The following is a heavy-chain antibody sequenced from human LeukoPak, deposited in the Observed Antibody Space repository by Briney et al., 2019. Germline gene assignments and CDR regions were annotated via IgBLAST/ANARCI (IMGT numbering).Heavy chain of an antibody. Sequence: ASVKVSCKASGYTFTSYYMHWVRQAPGQGLEWMGWISPYNGNTDSAQKLQGRVTMTTDTSTSTAYMDLRSLRSDDTAVYYCARGGPFQSSSWTVYYFDYWGQGTLVTVSS. CDR2: ISPYNGNT. J-gene: IGHJ4*02. V-gene: IGHV1-18*04. D-gene: IGHD6-13*01. CDR3: ARGGPFQSSSWTVYYFDY. CDR1: GYTFTSYY.